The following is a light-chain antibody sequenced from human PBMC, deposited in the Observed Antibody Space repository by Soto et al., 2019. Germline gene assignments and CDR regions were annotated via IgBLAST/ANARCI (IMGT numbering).Light chain of an antibody. CDR1: QSVSSN. CDR3: QQYNNWPPT. J-gene: IGKJ5*01. CDR2: GAS. V-gene: IGKV3-15*01. Sequence: EIVMTQSPATLSVSPGERATLSCRASQSVSSNLAWYQQKPGQAPRLLIYGASTRATGISARFSGSRSGTEFTLTISSLQSEDFAVYYCQQYNNWPPTFGQGTRLEI.